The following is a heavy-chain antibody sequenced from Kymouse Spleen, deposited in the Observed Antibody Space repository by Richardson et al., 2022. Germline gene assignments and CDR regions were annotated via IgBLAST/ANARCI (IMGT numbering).Heavy chain of an antibody. D-gene: IGHD3-10*01. CDR2: ISWNSGSI. Sequence: EVQLVESGGGLVQPGRSLRLSCAASGFTFDDYAMHWVRQAPGKGLEWVSGISWNSGSIGYADSVKGRFTISRDNAKNSLYLQMNSLRAEDTALYYCAKARVRGADYYYYGMDVWGQGTTVTVSS. CDR3: AKARVRGADYYYYGMDV. V-gene: IGHV3-9*01. CDR1: GFTFDDYA. J-gene: IGHJ6*02.